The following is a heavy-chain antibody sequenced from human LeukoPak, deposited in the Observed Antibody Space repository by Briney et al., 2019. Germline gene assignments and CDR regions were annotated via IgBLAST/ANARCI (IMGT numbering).Heavy chain of an antibody. CDR2: INHSGST. CDR1: DGSFSGFY. V-gene: IGHV4-34*01. D-gene: IGHD2-2*03. Sequence: SETLSLTCAIYDGSFSGFYWSWIRQPPGKGLEWIGEINHSGSTNYNPSLKSRVTISVDTSKNQFSLKLSSVTAADTAVYYCARVAIGTLASYYYYYMDVWGKGTTVTVSS. J-gene: IGHJ6*03. CDR3: ARVAIGTLASYYYYYMDV.